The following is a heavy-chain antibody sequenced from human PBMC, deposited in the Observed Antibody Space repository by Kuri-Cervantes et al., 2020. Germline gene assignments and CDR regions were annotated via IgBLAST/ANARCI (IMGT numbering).Heavy chain of an antibody. D-gene: IGHD1-26*01. CDR3: AKSGGATDY. V-gene: IGHV3-30*18. J-gene: IGHJ4*02. CDR2: ISYDGSNK. CDR1: GFTFSSYG. Sequence: GGSLRLSCAASGFTFSSYGMHWVRQAPGKGLEWVAVISYDGSNKYYADSVKGRFTISRDNSKNTLFLQMNSLRAEDTAVYYCAKSGGATDYWGQGTLVTVSS.